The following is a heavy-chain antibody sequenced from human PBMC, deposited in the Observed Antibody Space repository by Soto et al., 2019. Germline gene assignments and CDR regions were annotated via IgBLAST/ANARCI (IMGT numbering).Heavy chain of an antibody. CDR3: AHISVYDPYFDY. J-gene: IGHJ4*02. V-gene: IGHV2-5*02. CDR2: IYRDDDK. D-gene: IGHD5-12*01. Sequence: QITLKKSGPTLVKPTQTVTLTCTFSGFSLSTSVGVGWIRQPPGKALEWLVVIYRDDDKRYSPSLKSRLTITKDTSKNQVVLTMTNMDPVDTATYYCAHISVYDPYFDYWGQGTLVTVSS. CDR1: GFSLSTSVG.